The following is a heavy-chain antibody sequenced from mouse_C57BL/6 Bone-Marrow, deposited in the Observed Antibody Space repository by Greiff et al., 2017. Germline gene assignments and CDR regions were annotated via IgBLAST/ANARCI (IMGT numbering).Heavy chain of an antibody. J-gene: IGHJ2*01. CDR2: IDPSDSET. CDR3: ARGGDGYYSDY. V-gene: IGHV1-52*01. D-gene: IGHD2-3*01. Sequence: QVQLKQPGAELVRPGSSVKLSCKASGYTFTSYWMHWVKQRPIQGLEWIGNIDPSDSETHYNQKFKDKATLTVDKSSSTAYMQLSSLTSEDSAVYYCARGGDGYYSDYWGQGTTLTVSS. CDR1: GYTFTSYW.